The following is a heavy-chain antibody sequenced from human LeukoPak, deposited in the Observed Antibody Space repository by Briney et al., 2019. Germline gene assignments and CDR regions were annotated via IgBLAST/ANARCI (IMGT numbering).Heavy chain of an antibody. D-gene: IGHD3-10*01. V-gene: IGHV1-8*03. Sequence: ASVKVSCKASGYTFTSYDINWVRQATGQGLEWMGWMNPNSGNTGYAQKFQGRVTITRNTSISTAYMELSSLRSEDTAVYYCARSRYGGSHPDDAFDSWGQGTMVTVSS. J-gene: IGHJ3*02. CDR1: GYTFTSYD. CDR2: MNPNSGNT. CDR3: ARSRYGGSHPDDAFDS.